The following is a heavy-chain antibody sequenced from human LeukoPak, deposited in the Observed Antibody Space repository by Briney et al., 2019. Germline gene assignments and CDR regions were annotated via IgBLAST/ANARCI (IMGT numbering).Heavy chain of an antibody. J-gene: IGHJ5*02. CDR1: GGTFSSYA. Sequence: GASVKVSCKASGGTFSSYAISWVRQAPGQGLGWMGRIIPILGIANYAQKFQGRVTITADKSTSTAYMELSSLRSEDTAVYYCARGVDGGNSDWFDPWGQGTLVTVSS. CDR3: ARGVDGGNSDWFDP. V-gene: IGHV1-69*04. CDR2: IIPILGIA. D-gene: IGHD4-23*01.